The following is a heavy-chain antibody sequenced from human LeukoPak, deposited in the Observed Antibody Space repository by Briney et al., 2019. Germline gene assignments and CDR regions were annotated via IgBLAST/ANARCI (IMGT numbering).Heavy chain of an antibody. V-gene: IGHV1-2*02. D-gene: IGHD3-9*01. CDR3: ARVHATGYFSLDLGY. Sequence: GASVKVSCKASGYTFTGYFMHWVRQAPGQGLDWMGWINPNTGGTKYAQKFQGRVTMTRDTSIGTAYMELSTVTSDDTAVYFCARVHATGYFSLDLGYWGQGTQVTVSS. J-gene: IGHJ4*02. CDR1: GYTFTGYF. CDR2: INPNTGGT.